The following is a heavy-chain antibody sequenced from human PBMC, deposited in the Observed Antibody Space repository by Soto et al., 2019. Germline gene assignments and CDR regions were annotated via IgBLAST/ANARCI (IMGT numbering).Heavy chain of an antibody. D-gene: IGHD4-4*01. CDR1: GYSFATNW. V-gene: IGHV5-51*01. Sequence: GESLKISCKGSGYSFATNWIAWVRQMPGKGLEWMGIIYPGDSDTRYSPSFQGQVTISADKSITTAYLQWSSLKASDTAIYYCARQGDGYSYFDYWGQGTLVTVSS. CDR2: IYPGDSDT. CDR3: ARQGDGYSYFDY. J-gene: IGHJ4*02.